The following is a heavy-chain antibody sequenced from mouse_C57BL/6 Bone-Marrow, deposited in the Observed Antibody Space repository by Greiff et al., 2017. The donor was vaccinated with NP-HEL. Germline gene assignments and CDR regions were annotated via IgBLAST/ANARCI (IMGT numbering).Heavy chain of an antibody. CDR3: ARDCYGSSYFDY. V-gene: IGHV1-9*01. CDR2: ILPGSGNT. CDR1: GYTFTGNW. Sequence: QVQLQQSGAELMKPGASVKLSCKATGYTFTGNWIEWVKQRPGQGLEWIGEILPGSGNTYYNERFKGKATFTADTSSNTAYMQLSSRTTEDSAIYYCARDCYGSSYFDYWGQGTTLTVSS. D-gene: IGHD1-1*01. J-gene: IGHJ2*01.